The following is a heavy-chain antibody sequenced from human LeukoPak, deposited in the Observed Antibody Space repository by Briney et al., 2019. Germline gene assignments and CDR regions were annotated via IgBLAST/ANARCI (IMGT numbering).Heavy chain of an antibody. D-gene: IGHD4-17*01. CDR1: GGSISSSNW. J-gene: IGHJ1*01. Sequence: SGTLSLTCAVSGGSISSSNWWSWVRQPPGKGLEWIGEIYHSGSTNYNPSLKSRVTISVDKSKNQFSLKLSSVTAADTAVYYCARGHSPVTTKVSYFQHWGQGTLVTVSS. V-gene: IGHV4-4*02. CDR3: ARGHSPVTTKVSYFQH. CDR2: IYHSGST.